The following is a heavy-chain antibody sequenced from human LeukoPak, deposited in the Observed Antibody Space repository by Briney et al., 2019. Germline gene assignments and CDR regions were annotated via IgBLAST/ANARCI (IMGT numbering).Heavy chain of an antibody. J-gene: IGHJ5*02. V-gene: IGHV4-4*07. CDR1: GASINTYY. D-gene: IGHD2-15*01. Sequence: SETLSLTCTVSGASINTYYWSWFRQPAGKGLEWIGRIHASGSTYYNPSLKSRVSMSIDMSKNQFSLRLNSVTAADTAVYYCARGGCSGGSCYGDWFDPWGQGTLVTVSS. CDR3: ARGGCSGGSCYGDWFDP. CDR2: IHASGST.